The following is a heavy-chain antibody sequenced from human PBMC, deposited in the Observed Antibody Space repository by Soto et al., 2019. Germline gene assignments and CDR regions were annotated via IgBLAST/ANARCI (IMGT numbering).Heavy chain of an antibody. CDR3: ARVSSSIVVVPDYGMDV. D-gene: IGHD2-15*01. Sequence: QVQLVQSGVEVKKPGASVKVSCKASGYTFISHGISWVRQAPGQGLEWMGWISGKNGNTNYAHKLPGRVTLTTDTSTRTAYMELRRLISDDTAVYYCARVSSSIVVVPDYGMDVWGQGTTVTVSS. V-gene: IGHV1-18*04. CDR2: ISGKNGNT. CDR1: GYTFISHG. J-gene: IGHJ6*02.